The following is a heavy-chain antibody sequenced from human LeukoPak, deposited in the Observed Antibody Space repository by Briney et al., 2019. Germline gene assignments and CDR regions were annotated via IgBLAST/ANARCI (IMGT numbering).Heavy chain of an antibody. CDR3: ARNRAAFDY. V-gene: IGHV3-74*01. CDR2: INSDGSST. J-gene: IGHJ4*02. Sequence: GGSLRLSCAASGSTFSNYWMHWVRQAPGKGLVWVSVINSDGSSTNYADSVKGRFTISRDNAKNTLYLQMNSLRAEDTAVYYCARNRAAFDYWGQGTLVTVSS. CDR1: GSTFSNYW. D-gene: IGHD3-16*02.